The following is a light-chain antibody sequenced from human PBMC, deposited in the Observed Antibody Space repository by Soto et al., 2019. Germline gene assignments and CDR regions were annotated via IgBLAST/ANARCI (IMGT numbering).Light chain of an antibody. J-gene: IGKJ3*01. CDR1: ESIDNW. Sequence: DIQVTQSPSTLSASVGDAVTITCRASESIDNWLAWYQQKPGKAPKLLIFAASTLVRGVPSKFSGRGSGTEFTLTISSLQPEDSATYYCQQASTLSTFGPGTKVEIK. V-gene: IGKV1-5*01. CDR2: AAS. CDR3: QQASTLST.